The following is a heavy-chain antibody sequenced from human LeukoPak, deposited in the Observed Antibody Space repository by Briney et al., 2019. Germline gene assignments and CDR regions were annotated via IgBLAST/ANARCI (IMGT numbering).Heavy chain of an antibody. CDR2: ISSSSSYI. CDR3: ARDLAGAGGDY. J-gene: IGHJ4*02. V-gene: IGHV3-21*01. CDR1: GVTFSSYS. D-gene: IGHD2-15*01. Sequence: GGSLRLSCAASGVTFSSYSMNWVRQAPGKGLEWVSSISSSSSYIYYADSVKGRFTISRDNAKNSLYLQMNSLRAEDTAVYYCARDLAGAGGDYWGQGTLVTVSS.